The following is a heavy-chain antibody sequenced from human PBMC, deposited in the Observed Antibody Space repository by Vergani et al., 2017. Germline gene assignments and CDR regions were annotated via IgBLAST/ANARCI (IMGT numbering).Heavy chain of an antibody. CDR2: VDPEDAET. J-gene: IGHJ4*02. V-gene: IGHV1-69-2*01. CDR1: GYTFTDQY. D-gene: IGHD1-14*01. Sequence: EVHLVQSGAEVKKPGTTVKISCKVSGYTFTDQYMHWVQQAPGKGLEWMGLVDPEDAETVYAEKFQGRVTITADTSTDTAYMELSSLRSEDTAVYYCARPHGDILPPDPRRLDYWGQGTLVTVSS. CDR3: ARPHGDILPPDPRRLDY.